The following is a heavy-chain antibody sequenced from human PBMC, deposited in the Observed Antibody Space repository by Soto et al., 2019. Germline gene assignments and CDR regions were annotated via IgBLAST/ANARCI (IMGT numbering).Heavy chain of an antibody. Sequence: PGGSLRLSCAASGFTFDDYAMHWVRQAPGKGLEWVSGISWNSGSIGYADSVKGRFTISRDNAKNSLYLQMNSLRAEDTAVYYCAREGANVDTAMPIPYYGMDVWGQGTTVTVSS. J-gene: IGHJ6*02. CDR3: AREGANVDTAMPIPYYGMDV. D-gene: IGHD5-18*01. CDR1: GFTFDDYA. V-gene: IGHV3-9*01. CDR2: ISWNSGSI.